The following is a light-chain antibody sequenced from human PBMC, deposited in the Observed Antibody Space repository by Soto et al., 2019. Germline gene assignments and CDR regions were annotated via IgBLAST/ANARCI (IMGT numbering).Light chain of an antibody. J-gene: IGKJ1*01. CDR3: QQYNSYPWT. CDR1: QSISSW. V-gene: IGKV1-5*01. CDR2: DAS. Sequence: DIQMTQSPSTLSASVGDRVTITCRASQSISSWLAWYQQKPGKAPKLLIYDASSLESGVPSRFSGSGSGTEFTLTISSLQPDDFATYYCQQYNSYPWTVGQGTKWIS.